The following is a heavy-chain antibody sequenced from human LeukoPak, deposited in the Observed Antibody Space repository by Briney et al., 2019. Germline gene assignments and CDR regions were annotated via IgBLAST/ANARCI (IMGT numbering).Heavy chain of an antibody. V-gene: IGHV6-1*01. D-gene: IGHD2-21*02. CDR1: GDRVSNNRAA. Sequence: SQTLSLACAIAGDRVSNNRAAWNWIRQSPSRGLEWLGRTYYRSGWYNDYALSVKTRITINADTSKNRISLQLHSVTLEDTAVYYCASSARGDALYNWFDPWGQGTLVTVSS. CDR3: ASSARGDALYNWFDP. J-gene: IGHJ5*02. CDR2: TYYRSGWYN.